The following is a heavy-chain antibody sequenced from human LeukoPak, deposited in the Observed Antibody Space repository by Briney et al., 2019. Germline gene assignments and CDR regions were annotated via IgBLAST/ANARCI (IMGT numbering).Heavy chain of an antibody. D-gene: IGHD2-15*01. CDR1: GFTVSSDY. CDR2: IYSGGST. Sequence: GSLRLSCAASGFTVSSDYMSWVRQAPGKGLEWVSVIYSGGSTNYADSVKGRFTISRDNSKNTLYLQMNSLRAEDTAVYYCARAAGGGSAPYGMDAWGQGTTVTVSS. CDR3: ARAAGGGSAPYGMDA. V-gene: IGHV3-53*01. J-gene: IGHJ6*02.